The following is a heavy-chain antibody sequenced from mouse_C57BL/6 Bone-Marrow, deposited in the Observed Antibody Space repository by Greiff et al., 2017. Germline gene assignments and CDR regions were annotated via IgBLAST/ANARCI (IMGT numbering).Heavy chain of an antibody. CDR2: ISSGGSYT. Sequence: EVQRVESGGDLVKPGGSLKLSCAASGFTFSSYGMSWVRQTPDKRLEWVATISSGGSYTYYPDSVKGRFTISRDNAKNTLYLQMSSLKSEDTAMYYCARQNGYYPYGYFDVWGTGTTVTVSS. J-gene: IGHJ1*03. CDR3: ARQNGYYPYGYFDV. D-gene: IGHD2-3*01. CDR1: GFTFSSYG. V-gene: IGHV5-6*01.